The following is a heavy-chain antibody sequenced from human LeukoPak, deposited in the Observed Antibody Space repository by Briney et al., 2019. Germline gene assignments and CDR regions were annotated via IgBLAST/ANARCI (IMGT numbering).Heavy chain of an antibody. CDR1: GYTFTSYG. CDR2: ISAYNGNT. Sequence: GAPVKVSCKASGYTFTSYGISWVRQAPGQGLEWMGWISAYNGNTNYAQKLQGRVTMTTDTSTSTAYMELRSLRSDDTAVYYCARDRRYFDWLYPQEAYYYYGMDVWGQGTTVTVSS. V-gene: IGHV1-18*01. D-gene: IGHD3-9*01. CDR3: ARDRRYFDWLYPQEAYYYYGMDV. J-gene: IGHJ6*02.